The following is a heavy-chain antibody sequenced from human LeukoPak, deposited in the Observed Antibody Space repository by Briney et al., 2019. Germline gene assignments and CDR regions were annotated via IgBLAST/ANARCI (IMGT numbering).Heavy chain of an antibody. D-gene: IGHD5-18*01. CDR1: GYTFSDYS. CDR2: INPKTGGR. CDR3: AREGYTYGLGYYFDF. V-gene: IGHV1-2*02. J-gene: IGHJ4*02. Sequence: ASVQVSCKACGYTFSDYSVNWVRQAPGQGLEWMGRINPKTGGRVYAQKFRGRVTMTRDTSITTAYMELSSLRSDDTAVYYCAREGYTYGLGYYFDFWGQGTLVTVSS.